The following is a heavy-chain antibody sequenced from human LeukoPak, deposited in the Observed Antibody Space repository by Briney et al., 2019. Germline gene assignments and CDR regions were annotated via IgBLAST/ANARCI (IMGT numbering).Heavy chain of an antibody. CDR1: GFTFSDAC. CDR3: STDFYYFWSGPL. Sequence: PGGSLTLSCRASGFTFSDACMSWVRQAPGKGLEWVARIESFSDGGTTDYAAPVKGRFTISRDDAKNTLFLQMNSLKTEDSALYYCSTDFYYFWSGPLWGQGSLVTVSS. V-gene: IGHV3-15*04. CDR2: IESFSDGGTT. D-gene: IGHD3-3*01. J-gene: IGHJ4*02.